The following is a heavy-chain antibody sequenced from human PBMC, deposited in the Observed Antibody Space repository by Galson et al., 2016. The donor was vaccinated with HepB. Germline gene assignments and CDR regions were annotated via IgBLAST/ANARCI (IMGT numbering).Heavy chain of an antibody. CDR1: GFTFGDYA. CDR3: ATYTKPLLRKLADLFDN. Sequence: SLRLSCAASGFTFGDYAMSWCRQAPGKGLEWVASIGSNSDYEQYADSVRGRFTVSRDNARNSLFLQMNNLRLDDTAIYYCATYTKPLLRKLADLFDNWGQGSLVSVSS. V-gene: IGHV3-21*01. D-gene: IGHD1-26*01. CDR2: IGSNSDYE. J-gene: IGHJ4*02.